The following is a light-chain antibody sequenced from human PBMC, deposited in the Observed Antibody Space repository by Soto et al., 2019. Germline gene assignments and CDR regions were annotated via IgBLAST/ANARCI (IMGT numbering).Light chain of an antibody. Sequence: QSALTQPASVSGSPGQSITISCTGSSSDVGDYSYVSWYQQHPNKAPKLMIYEVSNRPSGVSNRFSGSKSGNTASLTISGLQAEDEADYYCQSFDSSLTGPILGVGTKLTVL. CDR3: QSFDSSLTGPI. CDR2: EVS. V-gene: IGLV2-14*01. J-gene: IGLJ2*01. CDR1: SSDVGDYSY.